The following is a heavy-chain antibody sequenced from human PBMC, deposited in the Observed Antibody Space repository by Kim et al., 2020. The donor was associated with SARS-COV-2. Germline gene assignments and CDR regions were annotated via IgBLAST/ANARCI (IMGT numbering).Heavy chain of an antibody. D-gene: IGHD4-17*01. J-gene: IGHJ2*01. Sequence: SETLSLTCTVSGGSISSYYWSWIRQPPGKGLEWIGYIYYSGSTNYNPSLKSRVTISVDTSKNQFSLKLSSVTAADTAVYYCARPTYGDYDHWYFDLWGRGTLVTVSS. CDR1: GGSISSYY. CDR3: ARPTYGDYDHWYFDL. V-gene: IGHV4-59*08. CDR2: IYYSGST.